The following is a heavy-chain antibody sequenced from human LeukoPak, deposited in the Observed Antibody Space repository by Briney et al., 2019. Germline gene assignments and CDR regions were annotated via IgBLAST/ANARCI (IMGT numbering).Heavy chain of an antibody. CDR3: VRGGTRKYPY. CDR1: GFTFSSYS. Sequence: GGSLRLSCAASGFTFSSYSMHWVRQAPEKGLEYVSAINGNGADTFYANSVKGRFTISRDNSKNMWYLQMGSLKSEDMAIYYCVRGGTRKYPYWGQATLVTVPS. CDR2: INGNGADT. V-gene: IGHV3-64*01. D-gene: IGHD3-16*01. J-gene: IGHJ4*02.